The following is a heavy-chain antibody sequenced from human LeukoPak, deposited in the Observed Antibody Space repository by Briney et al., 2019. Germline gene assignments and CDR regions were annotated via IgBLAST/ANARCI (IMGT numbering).Heavy chain of an antibody. CDR2: IYYSGST. D-gene: IGHD3-10*01. Sequence: VKPSETLSLTCTVSGGSISSYYWSWIRQPPGKGLEWIGYIYYSGSTNYNPSLKSRVTISVDTSKNQFSLKLSSVTAADTAVYYCARDKYYYGSGEGNWFDPWGQGTLVTVSS. V-gene: IGHV4-59*01. CDR3: ARDKYYYGSGEGNWFDP. J-gene: IGHJ5*02. CDR1: GGSISSYY.